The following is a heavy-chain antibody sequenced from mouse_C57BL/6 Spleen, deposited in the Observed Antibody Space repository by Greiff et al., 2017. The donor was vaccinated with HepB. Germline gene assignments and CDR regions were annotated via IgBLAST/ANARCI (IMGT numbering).Heavy chain of an antibody. V-gene: IGHV5-6*01. J-gene: IGHJ3*01. CDR3: ASRQLRLQAWFAY. Sequence: VQLKESGGDLVKPGGSLKLSCAASGFTFSSYVMSWVRQTPDKRLEWVATISSGGSYTYYPDSVKGRFTISRDNAKNTLYLQMSSLKSEDTAMYYCASRQLRLQAWFAYWGQGTLVTVSA. CDR2: ISSGGSYT. CDR1: GFTFSSYV. D-gene: IGHD3-2*02.